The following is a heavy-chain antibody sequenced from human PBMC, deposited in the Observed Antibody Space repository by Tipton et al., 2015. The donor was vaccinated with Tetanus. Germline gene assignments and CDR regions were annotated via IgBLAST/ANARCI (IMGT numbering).Heavy chain of an antibody. V-gene: IGHV4-61*08. CDR3: ARVLPVNRAG. J-gene: IGHJ4*02. CDR1: GGSVRSGDYS. Sequence: GLVKPSETLSLTCTVSGGSVRSGDYSWNWIRQPPGKGLEWLAYVSYSGRTNSNYSLKSRITISQETSKNQFSLRLTSVTAADTAVYYCARVLPVNRAGWGQGTLVTVSS. CDR2: VSYSGRT. D-gene: IGHD4-17*01.